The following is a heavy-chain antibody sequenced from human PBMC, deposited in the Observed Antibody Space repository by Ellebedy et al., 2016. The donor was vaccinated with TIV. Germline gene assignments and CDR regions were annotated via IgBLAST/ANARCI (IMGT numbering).Heavy chain of an antibody. Sequence: MPSETLSLTCTVSGGSISSGDYYWSWIRQHPGKGLEWIGFIYDSGSTYYNPSLKSLLTISVDTSKNQFSLKLSSVTAADTALYYLAAGYYYGSGSYLKPDAFDIWGQGTMVTVSS. V-gene: IGHV4-31*01. CDR1: GGSISSGDYY. CDR3: AAGYYYGSGSYLKPDAFDI. CDR2: IYDSGST. D-gene: IGHD3-10*01. J-gene: IGHJ3*02.